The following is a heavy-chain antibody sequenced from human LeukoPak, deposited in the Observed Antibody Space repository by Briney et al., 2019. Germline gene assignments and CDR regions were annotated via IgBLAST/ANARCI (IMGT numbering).Heavy chain of an antibody. V-gene: IGHV3-48*01. D-gene: IGHD3-16*01. CDR1: GITFSSYS. Sequence: GGSLRLSCVASGITFSSYSMNWVRQAPGMGLEWVSYISSFSGTINYADSVKGRFTISRDNAKNSLYLQMNSLRAEDTAVYYCARDQGGVGYWGQGTLVTVSS. J-gene: IGHJ4*02. CDR3: ARDQGGVGY. CDR2: ISSFSGTI.